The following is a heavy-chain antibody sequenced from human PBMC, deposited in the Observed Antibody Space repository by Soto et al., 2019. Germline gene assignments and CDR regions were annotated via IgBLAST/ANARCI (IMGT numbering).Heavy chain of an antibody. CDR1: GFSFVEYG. J-gene: IGHJ6*02. CDR2: ISWNSGTI. D-gene: IGHD2-21*02. V-gene: IGHV3-9*01. CDR3: AKSKGGTANGMDV. Sequence: EVQLVESGGGLVQPGRSLRLSCAASGFSFVEYGMHWVRQAPGKGLEWVSGISWNSGTIGYADSVKGRFSISRDNAKKSLYLQMNSLRAEDRALYYCAKSKGGTANGMDVWGQGTTVIVSS.